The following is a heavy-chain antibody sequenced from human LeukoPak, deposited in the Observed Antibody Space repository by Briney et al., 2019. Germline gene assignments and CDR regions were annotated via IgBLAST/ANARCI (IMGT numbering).Heavy chain of an antibody. Sequence: PSETLSLTCTVSGGSISSSSYYWGWIRQPPGKGLEWIGEINHSGSTNYNPSLKSRVTISVDTSKNQFSLKLSSVTAADTAVYYCARTPSVTRNWFDPWGQGTLVTVSS. V-gene: IGHV4-39*07. J-gene: IGHJ5*02. CDR1: GGSISSSSYY. CDR3: ARTPSVTRNWFDP. CDR2: INHSGST. D-gene: IGHD4-11*01.